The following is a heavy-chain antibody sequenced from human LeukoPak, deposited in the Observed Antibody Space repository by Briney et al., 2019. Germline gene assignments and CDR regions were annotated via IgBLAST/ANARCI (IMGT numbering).Heavy chain of an antibody. CDR3: AKTYDNLWYFDF. V-gene: IGHV3-23*01. Sequence: AGGSLLLSCAASGLSAYGMIWVRPAPGKGLEWVSAISGGGDNTYYADSVKGRFTISQDNSKNTLYLQMNSLRAEDTAIYYCAKTYDNLWYFDFWGQGTLVTVSS. CDR2: ISGGGDNT. D-gene: IGHD1-1*01. J-gene: IGHJ4*02. CDR1: GLSAYG.